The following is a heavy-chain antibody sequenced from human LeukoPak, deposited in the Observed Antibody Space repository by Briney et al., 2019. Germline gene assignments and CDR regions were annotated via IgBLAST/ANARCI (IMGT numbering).Heavy chain of an antibody. CDR1: GFTFSSYS. Sequence: PGGSLRLSCAASGFTFSSYSMNWVRQAPGKGLEWVSSISGSSSYIYYADSVKGRFTISRDNAKNSLYLQMNSLRAEDTAVYYCARDLVTMVRGVNEVDYYYYGMDVWGKGTTVTVSS. J-gene: IGHJ6*04. CDR3: ARDLVTMVRGVNEVDYYYYGMDV. CDR2: ISGSSSYI. V-gene: IGHV3-21*01. D-gene: IGHD3-10*01.